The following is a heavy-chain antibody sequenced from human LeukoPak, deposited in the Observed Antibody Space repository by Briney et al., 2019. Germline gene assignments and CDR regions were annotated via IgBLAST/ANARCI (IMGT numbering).Heavy chain of an antibody. V-gene: IGHV1-18*01. CDR3: ASTRDLGLFDY. CDR1: GYTFTSYG. J-gene: IGHJ4*02. Sequence: GASVKVSCKASGYTFTSYGISWVRQAPGQGLEWMGLLSAYNGNTNYAQKLQGRVTMTTDTSTSTAYMELRSLRSDDTAVYYCASTRDLGLFDYWGQGTLVTVSS. CDR2: LSAYNGNT.